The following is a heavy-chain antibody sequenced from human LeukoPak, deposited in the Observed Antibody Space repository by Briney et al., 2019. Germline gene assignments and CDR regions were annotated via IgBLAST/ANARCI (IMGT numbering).Heavy chain of an antibody. CDR1: GFSISSGYY. CDR3: ARGLYSEKYYDYYMDV. J-gene: IGHJ6*03. V-gene: IGHV4-38-2*02. CDR2: IYHSGST. Sequence: PSETLSLTCTVSGFSISSGYYWGWIRQPPGKGLEWIGSIYHSGSTYYNPSLKSRVTISVDTSKNHFSLKLSSVTAADTAVYYCARGLYSEKYYDYYMDVWGKGTTVTISS. D-gene: IGHD1-26*01.